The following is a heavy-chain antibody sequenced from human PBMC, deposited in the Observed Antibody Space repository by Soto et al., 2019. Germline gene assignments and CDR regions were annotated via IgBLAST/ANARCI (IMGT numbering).Heavy chain of an antibody. J-gene: IGHJ4*02. CDR2: ISGHNGNT. CDR3: ARHRFNYYDDTVYYYFDY. Sequence: QVQLVQSAAEVKKPGASVKVSCKASGYSFTSYGISWVRQAPGQGPEWMGWISGHNGNTNHPQRLQCRVTMTTDTSRNTAYMELRSLRSDDTAVYYCARHRFNYYDDTVYYYFDYWGQGTLVTVSS. V-gene: IGHV1-18*04. D-gene: IGHD3-22*01. CDR1: GYSFTSYG.